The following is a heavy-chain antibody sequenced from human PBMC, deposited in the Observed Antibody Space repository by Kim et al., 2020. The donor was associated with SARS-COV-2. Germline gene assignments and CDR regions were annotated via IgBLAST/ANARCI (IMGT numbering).Heavy chain of an antibody. V-gene: IGHV4-4*02. Sequence: STNYHPSLKSRVTISVDKSKNQFSLKLSSVTAADTAVYYCARGFGWFDPWGQGTLVTVSS. J-gene: IGHJ5*02. CDR3: ARGFGWFDP. CDR2: ST. D-gene: IGHD3-10*01.